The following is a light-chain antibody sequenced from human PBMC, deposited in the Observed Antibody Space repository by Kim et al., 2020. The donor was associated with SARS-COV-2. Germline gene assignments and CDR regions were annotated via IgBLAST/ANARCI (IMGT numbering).Light chain of an antibody. CDR1: SSGVGAYNY. Sequence: GQSVPISCTGTSSGVGAYNYVAWYQQHPGRAPILILYEVIKRPSGVPDRFSGSKSGNTASLTVSGLQGEDEADYYCSSYAGRNTLVFGGGTQLTVL. CDR3: SSYAGRNTLV. V-gene: IGLV2-8*01. J-gene: IGLJ2*01. CDR2: EVI.